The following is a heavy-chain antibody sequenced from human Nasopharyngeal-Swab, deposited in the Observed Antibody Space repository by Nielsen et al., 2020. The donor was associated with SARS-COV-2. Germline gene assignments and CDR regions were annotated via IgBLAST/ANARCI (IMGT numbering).Heavy chain of an antibody. Sequence: WIRQPPGKGLEWIGYIYHSGSTYYNPSLKSRVTISVDRSKNQFSLKLSSVTAADTAVYYCARGSAQYSGYDIGHYYYYYMDVWGKGTTVPSP. V-gene: IGHV4-30-2*01. CDR2: IYHSGST. D-gene: IGHD5-12*01. CDR3: ARGSAQYSGYDIGHYYYYYMDV. J-gene: IGHJ6*03.